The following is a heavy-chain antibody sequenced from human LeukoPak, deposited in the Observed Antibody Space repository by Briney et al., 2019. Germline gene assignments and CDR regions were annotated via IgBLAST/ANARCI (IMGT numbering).Heavy chain of an antibody. J-gene: IGHJ3*02. Sequence: RSSETLSLTCAVYGGSFIGFHWNWIRQPPGKGLEWIGDINHSGSTNYNPSLTSRVTISIDTSKNQFSLKLSSVTAADTAVYYCARVKDVLMVYQGAFDIWGQGTMVTVSS. CDR2: INHSGST. V-gene: IGHV4-34*01. D-gene: IGHD2-8*01. CDR3: ARVKDVLMVYQGAFDI. CDR1: GGSFIGFH.